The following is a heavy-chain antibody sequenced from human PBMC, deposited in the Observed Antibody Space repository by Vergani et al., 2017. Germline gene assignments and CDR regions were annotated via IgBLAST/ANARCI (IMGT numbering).Heavy chain of an antibody. Sequence: QVQLVESGGGVVQPGRSLRLSCAASGFTFSSYGMHWVRQAPGKGLEWVAVISYDGSNKYYADSVKGRFTISRDNSKNTLYLQMNSLRAEDTAVYYCAKALGASNDYWGQGTLVTVSS. J-gene: IGHJ4*02. CDR2: ISYDGSNK. D-gene: IGHD4/OR15-4a*01. V-gene: IGHV3-30*18. CDR3: AKALGASNDY. CDR1: GFTFSSYG.